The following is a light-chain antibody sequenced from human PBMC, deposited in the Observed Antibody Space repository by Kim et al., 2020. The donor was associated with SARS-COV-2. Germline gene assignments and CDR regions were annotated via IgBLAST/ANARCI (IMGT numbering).Light chain of an antibody. Sequence: GQSVTISCTGTSSAVVICNFASWYQQHPGKAPKLMVFEVTKRPSGVPDRFSGSKSGNTASLTVFGLQAEDEADYYCCSYAGSFTWVFGGGTKVTVL. J-gene: IGLJ3*02. CDR1: SSAVVICNF. CDR3: CSYAGSFTWV. CDR2: EVT. V-gene: IGLV2-11*03.